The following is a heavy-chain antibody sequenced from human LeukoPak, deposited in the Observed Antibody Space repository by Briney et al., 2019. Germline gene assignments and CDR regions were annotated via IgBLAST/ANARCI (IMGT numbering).Heavy chain of an antibody. CDR2: INPNSGDT. CDR1: GYSFTDYY. Sequence: ASVKVSCKASGYSFTDYYMHWVRQAPGQGLEWMGWINPNSGDTNYAQKFQGRVTMTRATSITTACMELSSLRSDDTAVCYCARDDRPAYEYSINYYVPAFDPWGRGVPVTVSS. V-gene: IGHV1-2*02. J-gene: IGHJ5*02. D-gene: IGHD1-26*01. CDR3: ARDDRPAYEYSINYYVPAFDP.